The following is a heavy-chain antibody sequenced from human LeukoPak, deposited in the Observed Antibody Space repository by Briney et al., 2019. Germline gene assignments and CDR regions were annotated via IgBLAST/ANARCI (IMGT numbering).Heavy chain of an antibody. CDR1: GGISSNFA. V-gene: IGHV1-69*05. CDR3: ARVGVIISHNWFDP. D-gene: IGHD3-3*01. Sequence: SVKVSFKASGGISSNFAIHWVRQAPGQGLEWMGQITGLLATAHYAQKFQGRVTITTDESTGAVYMELSSLRSEDTAVYYCARVGVIISHNWFDPWGQGTLVTVSS. CDR2: ITGLLATA. J-gene: IGHJ5*02.